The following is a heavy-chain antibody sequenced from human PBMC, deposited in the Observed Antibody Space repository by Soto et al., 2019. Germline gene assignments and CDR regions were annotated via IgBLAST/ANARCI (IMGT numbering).Heavy chain of an antibody. J-gene: IGHJ2*01. D-gene: IGHD3-10*01. CDR2: IIPILGIA. Sequence: QVQLVQSGAEVKKPGSSVKVSCKASGGTFSSYTISWVRQAPGQGLEWMGRIIPILGIANYAQKFQGRVTITADKSTSTAYMELSSLRSEDTAVYYCARGPPYLGSGSYYNGPPAGRYYWYFDLWGRGTLVTVSS. CDR1: GGTFSSYT. CDR3: ARGPPYLGSGSYYNGPPAGRYYWYFDL. V-gene: IGHV1-69*02.